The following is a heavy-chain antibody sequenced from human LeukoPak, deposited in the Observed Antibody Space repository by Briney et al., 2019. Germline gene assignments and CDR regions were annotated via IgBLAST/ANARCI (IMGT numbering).Heavy chain of an antibody. Sequence: GGSLRLSCAASGFTFSSYAMHWVRQAPGKGLEWVAVISYDGSDKYYADSVKGRFTISRDNSKNTLYLQMNSLRAEDAAVYYCARGVNYYYYYGMDVWGQGTTVTVSS. CDR2: ISYDGSDK. J-gene: IGHJ6*02. V-gene: IGHV3-30*04. CDR1: GFTFSSYA. CDR3: ARGVNYYYYYGMDV.